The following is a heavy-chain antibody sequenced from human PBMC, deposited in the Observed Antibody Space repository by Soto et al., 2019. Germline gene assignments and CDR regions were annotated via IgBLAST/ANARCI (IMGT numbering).Heavy chain of an antibody. CDR2: ISAYNGNT. Sequence: ASVKVSCKASGYTFTSYGISWVRQAPGQGLEWMGWISAYNGNTNYAQKLKGRVTMTTDTSTSTAYMELRSLRSDDTAVYYCARDKGTYYYDSSGPDAFDIWGQGTMVTVSS. V-gene: IGHV1-18*01. D-gene: IGHD3-22*01. CDR3: ARDKGTYYYDSSGPDAFDI. J-gene: IGHJ3*02. CDR1: GYTFTSYG.